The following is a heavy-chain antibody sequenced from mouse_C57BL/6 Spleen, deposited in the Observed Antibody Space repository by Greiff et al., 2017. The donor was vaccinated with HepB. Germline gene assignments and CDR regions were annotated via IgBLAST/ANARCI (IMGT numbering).Heavy chain of an antibody. J-gene: IGHJ1*03. CDR3: TRGIYYYGSSYVVYFDV. V-gene: IGHV1-5*01. Sequence: VQLQQSGTVLARPGASVKMSCKPSGYTFTSYWMHWVKQRPGQGLEWIGAIYPGNSDTSYNQKFKGKAKLTAVTSASTAYMELSSLRNEDSAVYYCTRGIYYYGSSYVVYFDVWGTGTTVTVSS. CDR1: GYTFTSYW. CDR2: IYPGNSDT. D-gene: IGHD1-1*01.